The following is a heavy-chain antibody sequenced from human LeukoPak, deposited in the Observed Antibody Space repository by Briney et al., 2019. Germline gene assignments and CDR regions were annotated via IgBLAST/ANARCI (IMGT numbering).Heavy chain of an antibody. Sequence: PGGSLTHSCPASGFTVSNNDFSWVRQPPGKGPEWVSVTYGGGSTYIDSVKGRFTISRDDSKNTLYLQMNSLRVEDTAVYFCARELNVWGQGTLVTVSS. CDR2: TYGGGST. CDR1: GFTVSNND. J-gene: IGHJ4*02. CDR3: ARELNV. V-gene: IGHV3-53*01. D-gene: IGHD2-8*01.